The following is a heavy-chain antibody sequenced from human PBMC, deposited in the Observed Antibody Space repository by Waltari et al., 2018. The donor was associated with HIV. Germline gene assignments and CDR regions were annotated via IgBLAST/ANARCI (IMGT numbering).Heavy chain of an antibody. CDR1: GGSISSYY. CDR3: ARDLGESSSWFGGVIGH. V-gene: IGHV4-59*01. J-gene: IGHJ4*02. Sequence: QVQLQESGPGLAKPSETLSLSCTVSGGSISSYYWSWIRQPPGKGLEWICYIYYSGLTNYNPSLNSRVTISVDTSKNQFSLKLSAGTAADTAVYYWARDLGESSSWFGGVIGHWGQGILVTVSS. D-gene: IGHD6-13*01. CDR2: IYYSGLT.